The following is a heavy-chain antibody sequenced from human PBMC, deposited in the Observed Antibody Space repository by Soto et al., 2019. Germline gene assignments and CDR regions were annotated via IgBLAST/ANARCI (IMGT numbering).Heavy chain of an antibody. D-gene: IGHD1-26*01. Sequence: SETLSLTCAVYGGSSSGWYWTWIRQSPVKGLEWIGEISSGSTNYNPSLKSRVTISADMSRNQFSLKLTSVTAADTAIYYCARGPYSRGVGATNPSNWGQGTQVTVSS. V-gene: IGHV4-34*01. CDR1: GGSSSGWY. CDR2: ISSGST. J-gene: IGHJ4*02. CDR3: ARGPYSRGVGATNPSN.